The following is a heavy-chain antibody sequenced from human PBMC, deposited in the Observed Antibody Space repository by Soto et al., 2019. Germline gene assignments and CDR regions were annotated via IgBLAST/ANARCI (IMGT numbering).Heavy chain of an antibody. CDR3: SREGRIVGAVNTYFYYGMDV. Sequence: QVQLVQSGAEVKKPGASVKVSCKASGYTFTNYGLSWVRQAPGQGLEWMGWISTNKGNTNYAQKFQGRVTMTTDTATSTPYMGLRSLRSDDTAVYYWSREGRIVGAVNTYFYYGMDVWGRGTTVTVSS. CDR1: GYTFTNYG. CDR2: ISTNKGNT. D-gene: IGHD2-15*01. J-gene: IGHJ6*02. V-gene: IGHV1-18*01.